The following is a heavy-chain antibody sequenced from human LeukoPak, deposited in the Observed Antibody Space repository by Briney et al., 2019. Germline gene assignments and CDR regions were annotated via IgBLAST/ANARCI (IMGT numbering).Heavy chain of an antibody. Sequence: GASVKVSCKASGYSFTGYYMHWGRQAPGQGLEWMGWINPTTDGTNYAPKFQGRITLTRDTSITTAYMELSRLRSDDTAVYYCARTASGSRPVLGVQPSLFQYWGQGTLVTVS. V-gene: IGHV1-2*02. CDR1: GYSFTGYY. D-gene: IGHD6-13*01. CDR3: ARTASGSRPVLGVQPSLFQY. CDR2: INPTTDGT. J-gene: IGHJ1*01.